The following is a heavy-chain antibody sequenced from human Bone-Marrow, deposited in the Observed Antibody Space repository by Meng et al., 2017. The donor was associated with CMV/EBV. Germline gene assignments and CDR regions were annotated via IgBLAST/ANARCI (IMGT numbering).Heavy chain of an antibody. CDR1: GFTFSSYS. D-gene: IGHD2-15*01. J-gene: IGHJ5*02. V-gene: IGHV3-21*01. Sequence: GESLKISCAASGFTFSSYSMNWVRQAPGKGLEWVSSISSSSSYIYYADSVKGRFTISRDNAKNPLYLQMNSLRAEDTAVYYCARMLCITVRGPAGGSCDKNRAAFRQNWFDPWGQGTLVTVSS. CDR2: ISSSSSYI. CDR3: ARMLCITVRGPAGGSCDKNRAAFRQNWFDP.